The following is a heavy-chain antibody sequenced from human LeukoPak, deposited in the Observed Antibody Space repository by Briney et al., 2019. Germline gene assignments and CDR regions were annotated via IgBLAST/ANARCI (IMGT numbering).Heavy chain of an antibody. Sequence: PGGSLRLSCAASGFTFSSYWMSWVRQAPGKGLEWVSAISGSGGSTYYADSVKGRFTISRDNSKNTLYLQMNSLRAEDTAVYYCASQGIAAADPYYFDYWGQGTLVTVSS. V-gene: IGHV3-23*01. CDR3: ASQGIAAADPYYFDY. D-gene: IGHD6-13*01. CDR2: ISGSGGST. CDR1: GFTFSSYW. J-gene: IGHJ4*02.